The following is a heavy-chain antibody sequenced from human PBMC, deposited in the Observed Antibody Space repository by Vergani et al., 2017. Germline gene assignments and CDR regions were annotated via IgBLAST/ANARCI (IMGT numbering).Heavy chain of an antibody. CDR1: GGSFSGYY. CDR2: INHSGST. Sequence: QVQLQQWGAGLLKPSETLSLTCAVYGGSFSGYYWSWFRQPPGKGLEWIGEINHSGSTNYNPSLKSRVTISVDTSKNQFSLKLSSVTAADTAVYYCARVIEKYYASGSYYNRYYYGMDVWGQGTTVTVSS. J-gene: IGHJ6*02. CDR3: ARVIEKYYASGSYYNRYYYGMDV. D-gene: IGHD3-10*01. V-gene: IGHV4-34*01.